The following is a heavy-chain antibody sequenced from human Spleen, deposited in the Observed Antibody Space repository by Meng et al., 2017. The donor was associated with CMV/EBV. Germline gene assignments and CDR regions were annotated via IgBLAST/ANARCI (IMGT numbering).Heavy chain of an antibody. CDR3: ARSSGGAMTSYNYFDP. CDR2: VSYTGNT. J-gene: IGHJ5*02. Sequence: SVSSGSLFWTWIRQPPGKGLEWIGYVSYTGNTNYNPPLKSRVTISVDTSRNQFSLRLNSVIAADTAVYYCARSSGGAMTSYNYFDPWGQGALVTVSS. V-gene: IGHV4-61*01. D-gene: IGHD3-16*01. CDR1: SVSSGSLF.